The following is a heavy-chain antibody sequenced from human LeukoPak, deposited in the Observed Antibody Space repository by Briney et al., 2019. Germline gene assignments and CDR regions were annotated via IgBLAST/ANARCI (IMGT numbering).Heavy chain of an antibody. V-gene: IGHV4-59*11. CDR1: GGSISSHY. Sequence: PSGTLSLTCTVSGGSISSHYWSWIRQPPGKGLEWIGYIYYSGSTNYNPSLKSRVTISVDTSKNQFSLKLSSVTAADTAVYYCARGRYYDSSGYYFRFDYWGQGTLVTVPS. CDR3: ARGRYYDSSGYYFRFDY. J-gene: IGHJ4*02. CDR2: IYYSGST. D-gene: IGHD3-22*01.